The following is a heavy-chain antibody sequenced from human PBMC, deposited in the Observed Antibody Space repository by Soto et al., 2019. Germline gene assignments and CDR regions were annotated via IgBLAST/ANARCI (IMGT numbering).Heavy chain of an antibody. CDR1: GYTFTSYG. D-gene: IGHD3-3*01. CDR2: ISAYNGNT. J-gene: IGHJ6*02. V-gene: IGHV1-18*01. Sequence: ASVKVSCKASGYTFTSYGISWVRQAPGQGLEWMGWISAYNGNTNYAQKLQGRVTMTTDTSTSTAYMELRSLRSDDTAVYYCARDHYDFWSGYSTPPYYYGMDVWGQGTTVTVSS. CDR3: ARDHYDFWSGYSTPPYYYGMDV.